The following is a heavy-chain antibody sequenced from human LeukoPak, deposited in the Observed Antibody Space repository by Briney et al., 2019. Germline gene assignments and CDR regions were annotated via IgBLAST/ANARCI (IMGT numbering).Heavy chain of an antibody. J-gene: IGHJ4*02. Sequence: GGSLRLSCAASGFSFSTYGMHWVRQAPGKGPEWVTVISYDGSDKYYADSVKGRFTISRDNSRNTLYLQMNSLRVEDTAVYYCAKEVGTFTLDYWGQGTLVTVSS. CDR3: AKEVGTFTLDY. CDR2: ISYDGSDK. D-gene: IGHD1-26*01. V-gene: IGHV3-30*18. CDR1: GFSFSTYG.